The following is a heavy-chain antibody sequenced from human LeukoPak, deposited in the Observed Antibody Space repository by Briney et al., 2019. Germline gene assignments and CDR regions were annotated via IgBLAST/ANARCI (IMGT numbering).Heavy chain of an antibody. CDR1: GFTFSSYG. V-gene: IGHV3-33*01. CDR2: IWYDGSNK. D-gene: IGHD3-10*01. Sequence: PGRSLRLSCAASGFTFSSYGMHWVRQAPGKGLEWVAVIWYDGSNKYYADSVKGRFTISRDNSKNTLYLQMNSLRAEDTAVYYCARDRHYGSGSSHYFDYWGQGTLATVSS. CDR3: ARDRHYGSGSSHYFDY. J-gene: IGHJ4*02.